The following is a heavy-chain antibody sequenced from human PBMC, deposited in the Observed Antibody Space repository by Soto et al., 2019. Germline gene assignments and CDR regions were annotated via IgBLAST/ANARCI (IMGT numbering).Heavy chain of an antibody. V-gene: IGHV2-5*01. D-gene: IGHD1-26*01. CDR3: AHIGGPWFDP. Sequence: SGPTLVNPTQTLTLTCTFSGFSLSTSGVGVGWIRQPPGKALEWVALIYWNHDERYSPSLKSRVTITKDTSKNQVVLTMTNMDPVDTATYYCAHIGGPWFDPWGQGTLVTVSS. CDR2: IYWNHDE. J-gene: IGHJ5*02. CDR1: GFSLSTSGVG.